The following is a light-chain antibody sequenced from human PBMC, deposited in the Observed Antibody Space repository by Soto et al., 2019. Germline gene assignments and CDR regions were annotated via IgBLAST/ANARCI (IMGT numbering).Light chain of an antibody. CDR3: QQYNNWLTWT. CDR1: QSVSSK. V-gene: IGKV3-15*01. J-gene: IGKJ1*01. Sequence: EILMTQSPATLSVSPGERATLSWRASQSVSSKLAWYQQKPGQAPRLLIYGASTRATGIPARFSGSGSGTELTLTISSLQPEDFAVYYCQQYNNWLTWTFGQGTKVDIK. CDR2: GAS.